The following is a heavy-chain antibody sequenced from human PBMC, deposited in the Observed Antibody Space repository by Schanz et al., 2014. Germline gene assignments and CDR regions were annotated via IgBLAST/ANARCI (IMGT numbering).Heavy chain of an antibody. Sequence: EVQLVESGGYLVQPGGSLRLSCSASGFTFSSYAMHWVRQASGKGLEYVSAITRSGGDTYYSDSVKGRFTISRDNSKNTLYLQMSSLRHEDSAVYYCVKDAYCAGDCFPAEYFPPWGQGTLVTVSS. V-gene: IGHV3-64D*06. D-gene: IGHD2-21*02. CDR2: ITRSGGDT. J-gene: IGHJ1*01. CDR1: GFTFSSYA. CDR3: VKDAYCAGDCFPAEYFPP.